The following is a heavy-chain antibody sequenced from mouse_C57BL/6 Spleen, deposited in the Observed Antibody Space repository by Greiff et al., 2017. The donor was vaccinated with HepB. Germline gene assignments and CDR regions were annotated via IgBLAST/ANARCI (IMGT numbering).Heavy chain of an antibody. Sequence: VQLQQPGAELVMPGASVKLSCKASGYTFTSYWMHWVKQRPGQGLEWIGEIDPSDSDTNYNQKFKGKTTLTVDKSSSTAYMQLSSLTSEDSAVYYCARARLGRYFDYWGQGTTLTVSS. CDR1: GYTFTSYW. J-gene: IGHJ2*01. D-gene: IGHD4-1*01. CDR2: IDPSDSDT. CDR3: ARARLGRYFDY. V-gene: IGHV1-69*01.